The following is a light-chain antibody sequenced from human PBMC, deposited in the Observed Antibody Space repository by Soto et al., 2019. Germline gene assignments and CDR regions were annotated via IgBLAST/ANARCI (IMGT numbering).Light chain of an antibody. V-gene: IGLV2-14*03. J-gene: IGLJ2*01. CDR3: SSYTSSSTVV. CDR1: SSDVGGYEY. Sequence: QSALTQPASVSGSPGQSITISCTGTSSDVGGYEYVSWYQINPGKAPKLILFEVSNRPSGVSNRFSGSKSGNTASLTISGLQAEDEADYYCSSYTSSSTVVFGGGTKLTVL. CDR2: EVS.